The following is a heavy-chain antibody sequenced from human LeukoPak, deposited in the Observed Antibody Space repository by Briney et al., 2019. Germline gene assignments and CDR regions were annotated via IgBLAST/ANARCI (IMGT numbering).Heavy chain of an antibody. CDR3: ARGHFWSGYV. J-gene: IGHJ4*02. CDR2: INHSGST. V-gene: IGHV4-34*01. CDR1: GGSFSGYY. D-gene: IGHD3-3*02. Sequence: SETLSLTCAVYGGSFSGYYWSWIRQPPGKGLEWIGEINHSGSTNYNPSLKSRVTISVDTSKNQFSLKLSSVTAADTAAYYCARGHFWSGYVWGQGTLVTVSS.